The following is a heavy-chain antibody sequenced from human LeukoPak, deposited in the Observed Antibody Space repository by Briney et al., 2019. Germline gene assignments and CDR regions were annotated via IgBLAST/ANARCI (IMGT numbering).Heavy chain of an antibody. CDR2: IFYSGST. D-gene: IGHD3-10*01. V-gene: IGHV4-31*03. CDR3: ARADLHYGSGTDFDY. Sequence: PSQTLSLTCTVSGGSISSGGFYWSWIRQHPGKGLEWIGYIFYSGSTYYNPPLRSRVTLSVDTPKNQFSLKLSSVTAADTAVYYCARADLHYGSGTDFDYWGQGTLVTVSS. CDR1: GGSISSGGFY. J-gene: IGHJ4*02.